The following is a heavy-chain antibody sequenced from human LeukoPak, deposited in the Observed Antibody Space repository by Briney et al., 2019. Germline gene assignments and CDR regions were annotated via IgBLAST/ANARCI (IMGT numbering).Heavy chain of an antibody. CDR3: AKALAARNYYYYYMDV. Sequence: GGSLRLXCAASGFTFDDYAMHWVRQAPGKGLEWVSLISWDGGSTYYADSVKGRFTISRDNSKNSLYLQMNSLRAEDTALYYCAKALAARNYYYYYMDVWGTGTTVPVSS. J-gene: IGHJ6*03. CDR2: ISWDGGST. V-gene: IGHV3-43D*04. D-gene: IGHD6-6*01. CDR1: GFTFDDYA.